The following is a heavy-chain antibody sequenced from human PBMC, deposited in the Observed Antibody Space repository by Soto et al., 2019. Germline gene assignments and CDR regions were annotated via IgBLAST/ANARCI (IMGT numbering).Heavy chain of an antibody. Sequence: QVQLVQSGAEVKKRGSSVKVSCKASGGTFSRYTISGVRQAPGQGLEWMGRIIPILDIPNYAQNFQGRVTITADKATSTAYMELSSLRSDDTAVYYGASHFTGVLVLGASPPGGDNYGWDVWGQGTTVTVSS. CDR1: GGTFSRYT. D-gene: IGHD2-15*01. CDR3: ASHFTGVLVLGASPPGGDNYGWDV. CDR2: IIPILDIP. V-gene: IGHV1-69*02. J-gene: IGHJ6*02.